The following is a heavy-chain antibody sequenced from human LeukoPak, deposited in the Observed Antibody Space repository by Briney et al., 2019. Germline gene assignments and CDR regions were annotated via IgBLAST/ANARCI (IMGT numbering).Heavy chain of an antibody. J-gene: IGHJ4*02. Sequence: GGSLRLSCAASGFTVSSNYMSWVRQAPGKGLEWVSVIYSGGSTYYADSVKGRFTISRDDSKNTLYLQMNSLRVEDTAVYYCARGISRRAPWSYWGQGTLVTVSS. D-gene: IGHD2-8*01. CDR3: ARGISRRAPWSY. V-gene: IGHV3-53*01. CDR1: GFTVSSNY. CDR2: IYSGGST.